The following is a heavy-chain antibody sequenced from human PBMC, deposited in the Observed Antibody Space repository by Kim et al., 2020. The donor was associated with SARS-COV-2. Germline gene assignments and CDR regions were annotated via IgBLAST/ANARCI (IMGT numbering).Heavy chain of an antibody. CDR2: INHSGST. V-gene: IGHV4-34*01. Sequence: SETLSLTCAVYGGSFSGYYWSWIRQPPGKGLEWIGEINHSGSTNYNPSLKSRVTISVDTSKNQFSLKLSSVTAADTAVYYCARGVKLTHYYGSGTHRRGAGWSAPWGQGTLVTVSS. CDR3: ARGVKLTHYYGSGTHRRGAGWSAP. J-gene: IGHJ5*02. D-gene: IGHD3-10*01. CDR1: GGSFSGYY.